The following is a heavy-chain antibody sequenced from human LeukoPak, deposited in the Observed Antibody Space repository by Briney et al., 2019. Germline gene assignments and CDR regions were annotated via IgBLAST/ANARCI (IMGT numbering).Heavy chain of an antibody. J-gene: IGHJ6*02. D-gene: IGHD1-20*01. CDR1: GDSVSSKSTA. CDR3: ARDNGNWNPPHYYYYYGMDV. CDR2: TYYRSKWYN. V-gene: IGHV6-1*01. Sequence: KPSQTLSLTCAISGDSVSSKSTAWHWIRQSPSRGLEWLGRTYYRSKWYNDYAVSVKSRITINPDTSKNQFSLQLNSVTPEDTAVYYCARDNGNWNPPHYYYYYGMDVWGQGTTVTVSS.